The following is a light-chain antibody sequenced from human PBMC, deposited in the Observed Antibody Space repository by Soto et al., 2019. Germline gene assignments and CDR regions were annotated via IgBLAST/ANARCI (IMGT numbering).Light chain of an antibody. J-gene: IGKJ1*01. Sequence: EIVLTQSPATLSSFPGDRVTLSCRASQYINTRLAWYQHRPGQAPRLLIYQTSIRAAGIPARFSASESGTDFTLTISRLEPEDFAVYYCQQYGSSPSTFGQGTKVDIK. CDR3: QQYGSSPST. V-gene: IGKV3-20*01. CDR2: QTS. CDR1: QYINTR.